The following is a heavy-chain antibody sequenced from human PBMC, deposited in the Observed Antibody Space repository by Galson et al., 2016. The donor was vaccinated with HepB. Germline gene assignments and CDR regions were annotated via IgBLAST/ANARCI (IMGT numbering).Heavy chain of an antibody. D-gene: IGHD5-12*01. CDR1: GYTFTTYA. J-gene: IGHJ6*02. CDR3: ARGHIVATVDYYYYGLDV. V-gene: IGHV1-3*01. CDR2: ISAANGDT. Sequence: SVKVSCKASGYTFTTYAMYWVRQAPGQRLEWMRWISAANGDTKYSQKLQGRGTITWDTSANTAYMELSSLRSEDTAVYYCARGHIVATVDYYYYGLDVWGQGTTVTVSS.